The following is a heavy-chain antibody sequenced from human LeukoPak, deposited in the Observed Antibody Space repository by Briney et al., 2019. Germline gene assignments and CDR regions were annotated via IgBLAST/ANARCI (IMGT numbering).Heavy chain of an antibody. CDR3: ARGFTTQDHYYYGMDV. CDR1: GSSISSGSYY. D-gene: IGHD3-3*01. CDR2: IYTSGST. V-gene: IGHV4-61*02. Sequence: PSETLSLTCTVSGSSISSGSYYWSWIRQPAGKGLEWIGRIYTSGSTNYNPSLKSRVTISVDTSKNQFSLKLSSVTAADTAVYYCARGFTTQDHYYYGMDVWGQGTTVTVSS. J-gene: IGHJ6*02.